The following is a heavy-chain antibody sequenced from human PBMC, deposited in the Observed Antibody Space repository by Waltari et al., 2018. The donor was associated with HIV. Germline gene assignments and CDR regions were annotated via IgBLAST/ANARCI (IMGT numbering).Heavy chain of an antibody. CDR3: ARSEMGATDY. J-gene: IGHJ4*02. CDR1: GFTFRSYW. CDR2: INSDGTST. D-gene: IGHD1-26*01. Sequence: EVQLVESGGGLVQPGGSLRHSCADSGFTFRSYWMPWVRQGPGKGLVWVSRINSDGTSTTYADSVRGRFTISRDNAKNTLYLQMNSLRAEDTAVYYCARSEMGATDYWGQGTLVTVSS. V-gene: IGHV3-74*01.